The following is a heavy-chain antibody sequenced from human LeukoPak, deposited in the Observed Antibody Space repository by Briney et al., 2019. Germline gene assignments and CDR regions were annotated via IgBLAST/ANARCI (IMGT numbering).Heavy chain of an antibody. CDR2: ISYNGSTK. D-gene: IGHD3-22*01. Sequence: GGCLRLSCAASGFTFSSYGMHWVRQAPGRGLEWVAVISYNGSTKYYADSVKGRFTISRDNSKNTLYLQMNSLRAEDTAVYYCAKGGIRDYYDSSGYYRDLVDFADYWGQGTLVT. CDR1: GFTFSSYG. J-gene: IGHJ4*02. V-gene: IGHV3-30*18. CDR3: AKGGIRDYYDSSGYYRDLVDFADY.